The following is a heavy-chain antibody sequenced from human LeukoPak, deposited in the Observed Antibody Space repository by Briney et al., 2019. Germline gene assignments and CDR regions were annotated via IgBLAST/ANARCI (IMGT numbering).Heavy chain of an antibody. CDR3: ARSDDYGDYGGAFDY. D-gene: IGHD4-17*01. J-gene: IGHJ4*02. CDR2: ISHSGST. CDR1: GGSFSGYY. Sequence: PAETLSLTCAVHGGSFSGYYWSWIRQPPGKGLEWIGEISHSGSTNYNPSLKTGVTISVDTSKNHFSHMRSSVTAADTAVYYCARSDDYGDYGGAFDYWGQGTLVTVSS. V-gene: IGHV4-34*01.